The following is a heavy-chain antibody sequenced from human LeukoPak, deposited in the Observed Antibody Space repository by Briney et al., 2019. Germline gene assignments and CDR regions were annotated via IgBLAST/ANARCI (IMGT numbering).Heavy chain of an antibody. Sequence: ASVKVSCKASGYTFTSYGISWVRQAPGQGLEWMGWISAYNGNTNYAQKLQGRVTMTTDTSTSTAYMELRSLRSDDTAVYYCATERRQGDHDAFDIWGQGTMVTVSS. J-gene: IGHJ3*02. D-gene: IGHD1-1*01. CDR1: GYTFTSYG. CDR2: ISAYNGNT. CDR3: ATERRQGDHDAFDI. V-gene: IGHV1-18*01.